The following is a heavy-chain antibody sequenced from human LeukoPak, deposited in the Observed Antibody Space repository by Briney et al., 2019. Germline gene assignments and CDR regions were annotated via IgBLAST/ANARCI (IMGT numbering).Heavy chain of an antibody. CDR1: GFTFSSYA. D-gene: IGHD3-3*01. CDR2: ISGSGGST. CDR3: AKLSGRYDFWSGYSDY. Sequence: GGSLRLSCAASGFTFSSYAMNWVRQAPGKGLEWVSAISGSGGSTYYADSVKGRFTISRDNSKNTLYLQMNSLRAEDTAVYYCAKLSGRYDFWSGYSDYWGQGTLVTVSS. V-gene: IGHV3-23*01. J-gene: IGHJ4*02.